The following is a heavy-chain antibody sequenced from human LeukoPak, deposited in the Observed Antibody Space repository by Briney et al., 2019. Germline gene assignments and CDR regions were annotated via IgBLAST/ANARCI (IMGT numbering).Heavy chain of an antibody. CDR1: GFTFDDYA. D-gene: IGHD6-19*01. CDR2: ISWNSGSI. Sequence: GRSLRLSCAASGFTFDDYAMHWVRQAPGKGLEWVSGISWNSGSIGYADSVKGRFTISRDNAKNSLYLQMNSLRAEDMAVYYCAKADSSGFGCWGQGTLVTVSS. J-gene: IGHJ4*02. CDR3: AKADSSGFGC. V-gene: IGHV3-9*03.